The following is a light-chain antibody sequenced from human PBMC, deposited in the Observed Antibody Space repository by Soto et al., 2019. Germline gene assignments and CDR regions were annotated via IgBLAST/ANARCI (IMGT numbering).Light chain of an antibody. CDR1: SSDVGDYNF. J-gene: IGLJ2*01. CDR3: CSYAGSYTPLI. Sequence: QSVLTQPRSVSASPGQSVTISCTGTSSDVGDYNFVSWYQHHPGKAPKLMIYDVSRRPSGVPDRFSGSKSGNTASLTISGLQAEDEADYYCCSYAGSYTPLIFGGGTKLTVL. V-gene: IGLV2-11*01. CDR2: DVS.